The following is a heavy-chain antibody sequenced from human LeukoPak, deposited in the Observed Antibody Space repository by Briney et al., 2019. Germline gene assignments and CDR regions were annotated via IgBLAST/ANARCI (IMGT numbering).Heavy chain of an antibody. D-gene: IGHD2-2*01. V-gene: IGHV1-69*01. J-gene: IGHJ6*03. CDR3: ARAQSSTPLYYYYYMDV. CDR2: IIPIFGTA. Sequence: ASVKVSCKASGGTFSSYAISWVRQAPGQGLEWMGGIIPIFGTANYAQKFQGRVTITADESTSTAYMELSSLRSDDTAVYYCARAQSSTPLYYYYYMDVWGKGTTVTVSS. CDR1: GGTFSSYA.